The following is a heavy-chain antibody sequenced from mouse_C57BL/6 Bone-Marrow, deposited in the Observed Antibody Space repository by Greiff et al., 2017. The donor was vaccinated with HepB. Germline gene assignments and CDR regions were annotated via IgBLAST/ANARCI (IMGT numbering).Heavy chain of an antibody. CDR3: ARRYSNYAFDY. CDR1: GYSITSGYD. D-gene: IGHD2-5*01. Sequence: EVQLQESGPGMVKPSQSLSLTCTVTGYSITSGYDWHWIRHFPGNKLEWMGYISYSGSTNYNPSLKSRISITHDTSKNHFFLKLNSVTTEDTATYYCARRYSNYAFDYWGQGTTLTVSS. CDR2: ISYSGST. V-gene: IGHV3-1*01. J-gene: IGHJ2*01.